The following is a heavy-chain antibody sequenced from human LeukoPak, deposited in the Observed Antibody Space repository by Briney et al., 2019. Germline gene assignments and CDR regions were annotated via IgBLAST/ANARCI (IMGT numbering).Heavy chain of an antibody. CDR1: GYSFTNYW. CDR3: TRLTSSWSFDY. CDR2: ISPDGSDT. D-gene: IGHD6-13*01. V-gene: IGHV5-51*01. Sequence: GESLKISCKGSGYSFTNYWIGWVRQMPGKGLEWMGIISPDGSDTRYSPSFQGQVTISADKSITTAYLQWSSLKASDTAMYYCTRLTSSWSFDYWGQGTLVTVSS. J-gene: IGHJ4*02.